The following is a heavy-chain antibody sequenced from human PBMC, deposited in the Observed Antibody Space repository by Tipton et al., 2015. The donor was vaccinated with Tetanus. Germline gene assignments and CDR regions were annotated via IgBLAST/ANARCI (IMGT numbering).Heavy chain of an antibody. D-gene: IGHD3-10*01. CDR1: GGSISSYY. J-gene: IGHJ4*02. CDR3: ASLSYYRFGVDY. CDR2: IYYSGST. Sequence: LRLSCTVSGGSISSYYWSWIRQPPGKGLEWIGYIYYSGSTNYNPSLKSRVTISVDTSKNQFSLKLSSVTAADTAVYYCASLSYYRFGVDYWGQGTLVTVSS. V-gene: IGHV4-59*01.